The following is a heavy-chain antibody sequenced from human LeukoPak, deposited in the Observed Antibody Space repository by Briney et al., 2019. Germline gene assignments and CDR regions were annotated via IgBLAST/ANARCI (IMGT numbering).Heavy chain of an antibody. Sequence: GGSLRLSCAASGFTFSSYAMSWVRQAPGKGLEWVSAISGSGGSTYYADSVKGRFTISRDNSKNTLYLQMNSLRAEDTAVYYCAKDDRRFLEWLSYNYFDYRGQGTLVTVSS. CDR3: AKDDRRFLEWLSYNYFDY. J-gene: IGHJ4*02. CDR1: GFTFSSYA. CDR2: ISGSGGST. V-gene: IGHV3-23*01. D-gene: IGHD3-3*01.